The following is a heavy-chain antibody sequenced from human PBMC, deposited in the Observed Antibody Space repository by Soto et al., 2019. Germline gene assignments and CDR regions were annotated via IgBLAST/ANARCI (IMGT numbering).Heavy chain of an antibody. CDR3: ARHGSQSFEP. V-gene: IGHV5-51*01. CDR2: IYPGDSDT. CDR1: GYRFASLW. D-gene: IGHD4-4*01. J-gene: IGHJ5*02. Sequence: VELLMIWCKASGYRFASLWSRWVRQMPGKGLEWMGIIYPGDSDTRYSPSFQGQVTISADKSIGTAYLQWSSLKASDTATYYGARHGSQSFEPWGQGILVTVYS.